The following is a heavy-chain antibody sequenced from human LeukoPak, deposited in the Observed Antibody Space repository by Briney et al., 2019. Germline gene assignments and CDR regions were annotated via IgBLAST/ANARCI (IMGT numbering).Heavy chain of an antibody. V-gene: IGHV4-34*01. Sequence: SETLSLTCAVYGGSSSGYYWSWIRQPPGKGLEWIGEINHSGSTNYNPSLKSRVTISVDTSKNQFSLKLSSVTAADTAVYYCARGDSPYFDYWGQGTLVTVSS. D-gene: IGHD3-22*01. J-gene: IGHJ4*02. CDR1: GGSSSGYY. CDR2: INHSGST. CDR3: ARGDSPYFDY.